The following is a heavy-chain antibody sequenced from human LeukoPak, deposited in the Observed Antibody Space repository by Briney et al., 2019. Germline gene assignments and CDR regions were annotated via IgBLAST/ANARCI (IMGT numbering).Heavy chain of an antibody. CDR2: IYISGNT. CDR3: ARDHCSGGSCYFPLDY. V-gene: IGHV4-4*07. Sequence: SETLSLTCTVSGGSITNYYWSWIRQPAGKGLEWIGRIYISGNTNYNPSLKSRVTMSVDTSKNQFSLKLSSVTAADTAVYYCARDHCSGGSCYFPLDYWGQGTLVTVSS. D-gene: IGHD2-15*01. CDR1: GGSITNYY. J-gene: IGHJ4*02.